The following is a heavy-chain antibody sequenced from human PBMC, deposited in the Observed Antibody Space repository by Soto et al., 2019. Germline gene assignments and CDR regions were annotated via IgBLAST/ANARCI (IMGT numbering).Heavy chain of an antibody. Sequence: QVQLQESGPGLVKPSETLSLTCTVSGGSISSYYWSWIRQPPGKGLEWIGYIYYSGSTNYNPSLKSRVTISVDPSKNQFSLKLSSVNAADTAVYYCAKYGDYWFFDYWGQGSLVTVSS. J-gene: IGHJ4*02. D-gene: IGHD4-17*01. CDR3: AKYGDYWFFDY. CDR2: IYYSGST. V-gene: IGHV4-59*01. CDR1: GGSISSYY.